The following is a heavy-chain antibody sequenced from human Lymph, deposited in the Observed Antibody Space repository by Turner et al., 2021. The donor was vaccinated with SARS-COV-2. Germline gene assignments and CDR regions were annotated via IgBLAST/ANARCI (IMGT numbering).Heavy chain of an antibody. V-gene: IGHV3-21*01. CDR2: ITFTSSNI. J-gene: IGHJ4*02. CDR3: ACGPPVVPYCFDY. D-gene: IGHD6-6*01. CDR1: GFTFSSYS. Sequence: VQLVESGGGRVMPGGSLRLSCAASGFTFSSYSMNWVRQAREEGLEWLSSITFTSSNIDYAGYVKGRFTISRINAKNSLYPQMISLSAEGTAVYYCACGPPVVPYCFDYWGQGTLVTVSS.